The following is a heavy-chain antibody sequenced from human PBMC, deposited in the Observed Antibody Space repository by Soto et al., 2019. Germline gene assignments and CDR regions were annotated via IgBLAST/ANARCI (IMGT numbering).Heavy chain of an antibody. Sequence: GSLRLSCVASGFTFSSYWMSWVRQAPGGGLEWVANIKQDGTEIHYVESVKGRFTIFRDNAKKSLYLQMNSPRAEDTAVYFCASYSGSYFPVGHDRWGQGTLVTVSS. CDR3: ASYSGSYFPVGHDR. V-gene: IGHV3-7*01. CDR2: IKQDGTEI. CDR1: GFTFSSYW. D-gene: IGHD1-26*01. J-gene: IGHJ5*02.